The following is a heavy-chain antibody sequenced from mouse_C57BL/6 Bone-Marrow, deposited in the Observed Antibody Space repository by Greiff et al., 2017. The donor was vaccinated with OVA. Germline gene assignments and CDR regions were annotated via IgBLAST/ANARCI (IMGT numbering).Heavy chain of an antibody. D-gene: IGHD1-1*01. V-gene: IGHV1-50*01. J-gene: IGHJ2*01. CDR1: GYTFTSYW. CDR2: IDPSDSYT. Sequence: VQLQQPGAELVKPGASVKLSCKASGYTFTSYWMQWVKQRPGQGLEWIGEIDPSDSYTNYNQKFKGKATLTVDTSSSTAYMQLSSLTSEDSAVYYCARGDLGITTVVAPFDYWGQGTTLTVSS. CDR3: ARGDLGITTVVAPFDY.